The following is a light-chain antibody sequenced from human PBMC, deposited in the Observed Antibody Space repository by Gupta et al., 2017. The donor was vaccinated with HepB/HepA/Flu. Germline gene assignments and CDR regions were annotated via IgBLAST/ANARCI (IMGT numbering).Light chain of an antibody. V-gene: IGKV1-39*01. CDR2: GAS. J-gene: IGKJ1*01. Sequence: DIQMTQSPSSLSASVGDRVTITCRASQSISSYLNWYQQKPGKAPKVLIYGASSLQSGVPSRFSGSGSGTDFTLTISSLQPEDFATYYCQQSDSIPWTFGQGTRVNQT. CDR1: QSISSY. CDR3: QQSDSIPWT.